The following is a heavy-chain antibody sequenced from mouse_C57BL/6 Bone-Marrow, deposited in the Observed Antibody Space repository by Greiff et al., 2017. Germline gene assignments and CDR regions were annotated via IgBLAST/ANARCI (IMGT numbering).Heavy chain of an antibody. CDR2: IDPENGDT. CDR1: GFNIKDDY. J-gene: IGHJ3*01. D-gene: IGHD4-1*01. CDR3: TALANWGVGWFAY. V-gene: IGHV14-4*01. Sequence: VQLQQSGAELVRPGASVKLSCTASGFNIKDDYMHWVKQRPEQGLEWIGWIDPENGDTEYASKFQGKATITADTSSNTAYLQLSSLTSEDTAVYYCTALANWGVGWFAYWGQVTLVTVAA.